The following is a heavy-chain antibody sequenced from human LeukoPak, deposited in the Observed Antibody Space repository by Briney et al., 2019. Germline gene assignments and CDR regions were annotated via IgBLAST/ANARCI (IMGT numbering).Heavy chain of an antibody. V-gene: IGHV3-20*04. CDR1: EFNFDDYA. J-gene: IGHJ3*02. CDR2: INWNGRST. Sequence: GGSLRLSCAASEFNFDDYAMSWVRQVPGKGLEWVSGINWNGRSTRYVDSVKGRFTISRDNAKNSLYLQMNSLRAEDTAVYYCARDRGRGDYGFDAFDIWGQGTMVTVSS. D-gene: IGHD4-17*01. CDR3: ARDRGRGDYGFDAFDI.